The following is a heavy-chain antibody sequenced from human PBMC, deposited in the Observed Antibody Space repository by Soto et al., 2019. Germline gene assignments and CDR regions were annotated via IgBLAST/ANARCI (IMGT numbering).Heavy chain of an antibody. V-gene: IGHV1-18*04. Sequence: GASVKVSCKASGYTFTSYGISWVRPAPGQGLEWMGWISAYNGNTNYAQKLQGRVTMTTDTSTSTAYMELRSLRSDDTAVYYCARRGYGIAAAGTNLDPWGQGTLVTVSS. J-gene: IGHJ5*02. CDR2: ISAYNGNT. CDR3: ARRGYGIAAAGTNLDP. D-gene: IGHD6-13*01. CDR1: GYTFTSYG.